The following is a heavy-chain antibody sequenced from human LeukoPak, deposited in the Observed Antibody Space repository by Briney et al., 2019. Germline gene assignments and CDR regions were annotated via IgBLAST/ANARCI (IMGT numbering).Heavy chain of an antibody. CDR1: GSSISSYY. CDR2: ISYSGNT. D-gene: IGHD2-15*01. V-gene: IGHV4-59*01. Sequence: KPSETLSLTCSVSGSSISSYYWSWIRQPPGKGLEWVGYISYSGNTNYNPSLKSRVTISVDTSKNQFSLKQSSVTGADTAVYYCAARSTGVAATFDCWGQGALVTVSS. J-gene: IGHJ4*02. CDR3: AARSTGVAATFDC.